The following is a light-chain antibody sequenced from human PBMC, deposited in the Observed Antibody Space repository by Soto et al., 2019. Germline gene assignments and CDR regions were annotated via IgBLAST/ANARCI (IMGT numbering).Light chain of an antibody. CDR2: AAS. J-gene: IGKJ5*01. CDR3: QQSYSTPPH. Sequence: DIQMTQSPSSLSASVGYRFTITCRASQSISSYLNWYQQKPGKAPKLLIYAASSLQSGVPSRFSGSGSGTDFTLTISSLQPEDFATYYCQQSYSTPPHFGQGTRLEIK. V-gene: IGKV1-39*01. CDR1: QSISSY.